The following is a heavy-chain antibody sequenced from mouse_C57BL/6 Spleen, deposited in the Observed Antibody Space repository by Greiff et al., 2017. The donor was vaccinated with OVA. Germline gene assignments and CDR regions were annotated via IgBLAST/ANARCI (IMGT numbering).Heavy chain of an antibody. V-gene: IGHV2-2*01. CDR3: ARGLYGYIDY. D-gene: IGHD1-1*02. Sequence: QVQLQQSGPGLVQPSQSLSITCTVSGFSLTSYGVHWVRQSPGKGLEWLGVIWSGGSTDYNAAFISRLSISKDNSKSQVFFQMNSLQADATAIYYCARGLYGYIDYWGQGTTLTVSS. J-gene: IGHJ2*01. CDR2: IWSGGST. CDR1: GFSLTSYG.